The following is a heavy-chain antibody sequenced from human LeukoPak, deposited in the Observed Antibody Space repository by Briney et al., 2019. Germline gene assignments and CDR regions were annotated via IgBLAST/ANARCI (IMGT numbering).Heavy chain of an antibody. CDR3: ASKGAGYCRSASCQGAFDI. CDR2: INPNSGGT. Sequence: ASVKVSCKASGSTFNDYYMSWVRQAPGQGLEWMGWINPNSGGTNYAQRFQGRVTMTRDTSINTAYMELSRLTSDDTAVYYCASKGAGYCRSASCQGAFDIWGQGTMVTVSS. J-gene: IGHJ3*02. V-gene: IGHV1-2*02. D-gene: IGHD2-2*01. CDR1: GSTFNDYY.